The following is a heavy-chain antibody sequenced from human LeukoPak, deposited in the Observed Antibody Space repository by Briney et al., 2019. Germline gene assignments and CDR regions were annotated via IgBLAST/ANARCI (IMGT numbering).Heavy chain of an antibody. Sequence: PSETLSLTCAVYGGSFSGYYWSWIRQPPGKGLEWIGEINHSGSTNYNPSLKSRVTISVDTSKNQFSLKLSSVTAADTAVYYCARGSVVPAAMDVWGQGTTVTVS. CDR2: INHSGST. V-gene: IGHV4-34*01. CDR3: ARGSVVPAAMDV. J-gene: IGHJ6*02. D-gene: IGHD2-2*01. CDR1: GGSFSGYY.